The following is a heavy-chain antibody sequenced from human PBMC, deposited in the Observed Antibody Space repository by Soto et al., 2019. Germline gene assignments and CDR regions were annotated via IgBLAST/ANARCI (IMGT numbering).Heavy chain of an antibody. D-gene: IGHD5-12*01. CDR3: ARDLSQWLRLGGMDV. CDR2: IYYSGST. V-gene: IGHV4-31*03. J-gene: IGHJ6*02. Sequence: QVQLQESGPGLVKPSQTLSLTCTVSGGSISSGGYYWSWIRQHPGKGLEWIGYIYYSGSTYYNPSPTSRVTISVDTSKNQFSLKLSSVTAADTAVYYCARDLSQWLRLGGMDVWGQGTTVTVSS. CDR1: GGSISSGGYY.